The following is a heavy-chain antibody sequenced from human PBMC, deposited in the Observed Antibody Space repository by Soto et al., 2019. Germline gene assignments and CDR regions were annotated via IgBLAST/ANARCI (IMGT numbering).Heavy chain of an antibody. CDR1: GGSFSGYY. Sequence: SETLSLTCAVYGGSFSGYYWSWIRQPPGKGLEWIGEINHSGSTNYNPSLKSRVTISVDTSKNQFSLKLSSVTAADTAVYYCARGYSSSWYIPPVHVYYYYYGMDVWGQGTTVTVSS. J-gene: IGHJ6*02. V-gene: IGHV4-34*01. CDR3: ARGYSSSWYIPPVHVYYYYYGMDV. CDR2: INHSGST. D-gene: IGHD6-13*01.